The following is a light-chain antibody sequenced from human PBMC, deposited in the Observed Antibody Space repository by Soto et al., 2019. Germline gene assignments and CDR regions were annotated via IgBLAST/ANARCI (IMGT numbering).Light chain of an antibody. CDR3: QQYNNWRT. CDR2: GAS. CDR1: QSVSSN. Sequence: EIVMTQSPTILSVSPGERATLSCRASQSVSSNLAWYQQKPGQAPRLLIYGASTRATGIPARFSGSGSGTEFTLTISSLQSEDFAVYYCQQYNNWRTFGQGTKVDI. V-gene: IGKV3-15*01. J-gene: IGKJ1*01.